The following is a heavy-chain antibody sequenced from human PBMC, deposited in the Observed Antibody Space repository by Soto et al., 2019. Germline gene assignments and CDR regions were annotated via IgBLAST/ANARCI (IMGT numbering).Heavy chain of an antibody. CDR3: ARERATNHSNWFDP. J-gene: IGHJ5*02. V-gene: IGHV4-59*01. D-gene: IGHD1-26*01. CDR1: GGSLIQSY. CDR2: VYYTGRT. Sequence: QVQLQESGPGLVQPSEALSLTCTVSGGSLIQSYWYWIRQTPGKGLEWLGCVYYTGRTNVNPSFKSRVSISMDTAKNQFSLNLNSATAAATATYNCARERATNHSNWFDPWGPGTLVTVSS.